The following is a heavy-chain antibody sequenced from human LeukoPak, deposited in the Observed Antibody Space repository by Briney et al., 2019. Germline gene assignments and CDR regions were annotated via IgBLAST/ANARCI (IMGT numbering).Heavy chain of an antibody. CDR1: GYTFTDYF. J-gene: IGHJ3*02. D-gene: IGHD3-3*01. CDR2: INPKSGGT. V-gene: IGHV1-2*02. CDR3: ARGPRITIFGVVMANDAFDI. Sequence: ASVTVSCKASGYTFTDYFMNWVRQAPGQGLEWMGWINPKSGGTVYAQKFQGRVTMTRDTSSSTAYMEPSRLRFDDTVVYYCARGPRITIFGVVMANDAFDIWGQGTMVTVSS.